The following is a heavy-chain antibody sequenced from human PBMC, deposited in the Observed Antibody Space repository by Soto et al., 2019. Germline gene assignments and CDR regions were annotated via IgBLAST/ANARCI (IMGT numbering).Heavy chain of an antibody. CDR2: SSATGAGT. CDR1: GFTFSSYG. CDR3: AKDRLSGGNYGFYSDF. V-gene: IGHV3-23*01. J-gene: IGHJ4*02. Sequence: EVQLLESGGGLVQPGGSLRLSCAASGFTFSSYGMTWVRQAPGKGLEWVSFSSATGAGTYYADSVKGRFTISRDNSKNTLYLQMTSLRAHDTAVYYCAKDRLSGGNYGFYSDFRGQGALVIVSS. D-gene: IGHD1-7*01.